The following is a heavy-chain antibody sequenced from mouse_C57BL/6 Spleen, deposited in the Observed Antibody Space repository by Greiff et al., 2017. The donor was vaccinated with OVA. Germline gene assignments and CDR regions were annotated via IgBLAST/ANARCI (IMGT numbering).Heavy chain of an antibody. CDR2: IHPNSGST. J-gene: IGHJ2*01. V-gene: IGHV1-64*01. CDR3: ARPGNSGYPVDY. Sequence: VQLQQPGAELVKPGASVKLSCKASGYTFTSYWMHWVKQRPGQGLEWIGMIHPNSGSTNYNEKFKSKATLTVDKSSSTTYMQLSSLTSQDPAVYYCARPGNSGYPVDYWGQGTTLTVSS. D-gene: IGHD3-2*02. CDR1: GYTFTSYW.